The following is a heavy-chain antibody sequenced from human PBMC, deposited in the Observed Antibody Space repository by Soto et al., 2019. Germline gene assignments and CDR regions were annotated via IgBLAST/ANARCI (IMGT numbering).Heavy chain of an antibody. CDR1: GGSISSGGYY. CDR3: ARGRPPYTLRFLEWLLPDY. Sequence: QVQLQESGPGLVKPSQTLSLTCTVSGGSISSGGYYWIWIRQHPGKGLEWIGYIYYSGSTYYNPSLKSRVTISVDTSKNQFSLKLSSVTAADTAVYYCARGRPPYTLRFLEWLLPDYWGQGTLVTVSS. J-gene: IGHJ4*02. V-gene: IGHV4-31*03. CDR2: IYYSGST. D-gene: IGHD3-3*01.